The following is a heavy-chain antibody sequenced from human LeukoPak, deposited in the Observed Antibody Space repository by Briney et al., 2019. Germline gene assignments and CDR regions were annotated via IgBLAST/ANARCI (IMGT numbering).Heavy chain of an antibody. CDR2: ISSGSDTI. D-gene: IGHD3-22*01. CDR1: GLSFNSNV. CDR3: ARAYDPSGSHYYYYKDV. Sequence: PGGSLRLSCVASGLSFNSNVVNWVRQAPGKGLEWISFISSGSDTIYYADSVRGRFTISRDNDKNSLSLQMNSLRAEDTAVYYCARAYDPSGSHYYYYKDVWGKGTTVTVSS. V-gene: IGHV3-48*01. J-gene: IGHJ6*03.